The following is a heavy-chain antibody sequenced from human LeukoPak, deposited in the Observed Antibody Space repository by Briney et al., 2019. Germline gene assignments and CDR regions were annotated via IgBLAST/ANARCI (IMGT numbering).Heavy chain of an antibody. D-gene: IGHD2-2*01. V-gene: IGHV3-21*01. CDR2: ISSGTSYI. CDR3: ARETDSTLFDY. Sequence: GGSLRLSCAASGFTFSTYNMNWVRQAPGKGLEWVSSISSGTSYIYYADSVKGRFTISRDNAKNSLYLQMNSLRAEDTAVYYCARETDSTLFDYWGQGTLVTVSP. CDR1: GFTFSTYN. J-gene: IGHJ4*02.